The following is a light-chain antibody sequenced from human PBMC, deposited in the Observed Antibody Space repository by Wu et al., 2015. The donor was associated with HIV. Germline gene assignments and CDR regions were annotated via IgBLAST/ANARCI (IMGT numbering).Light chain of an antibody. CDR2: GAS. J-gene: IGKJ3*01. CDR1: RSVRKN. CDR3: QQYDNWPPFT. V-gene: IGKV3-15*01. Sequence: TQYPDTLSVSPGERATLSCKASRSVRKNLSWYQQKPGQAPRPLIYGASTRATGIPGRFSATGSGTEFTLTISSLQSEDSATYYCQQYDNWPPFTFGPGTKLEIK.